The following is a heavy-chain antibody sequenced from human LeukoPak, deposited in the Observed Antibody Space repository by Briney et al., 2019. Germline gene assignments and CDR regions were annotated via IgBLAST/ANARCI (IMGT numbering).Heavy chain of an antibody. V-gene: IGHV3-64*02. CDR3: ARSGNYDY. CDR1: GFTFSDYV. J-gene: IGHJ4*02. D-gene: IGHD1-26*01. CDR2: ISTNGGST. Sequence: GGSLRLSCAASGFTFSDYVMYWVRQAPGKGLEYVSAISTNGGSTYYADSVKGRFTISRDNSKNTLYLQMGSLRAEDMAVYYCARSGNYDYWGQGTLVTVSS.